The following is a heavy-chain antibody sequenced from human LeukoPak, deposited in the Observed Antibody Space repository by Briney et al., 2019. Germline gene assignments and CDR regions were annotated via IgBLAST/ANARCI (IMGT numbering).Heavy chain of an antibody. Sequence: SETLSLTCAVSGYSITSGYYWGWIRQPPGQGLEWIGSIFQSGNTYYNPSLKSRVTISVDTSKNQFSLRLTSVTAADTAVYFCARDNRPYCSGGTCSSNWFDPWGQGTLVIVSS. V-gene: IGHV4-38-2*02. J-gene: IGHJ5*02. CDR2: IFQSGNT. CDR1: GYSITSGYY. D-gene: IGHD2-15*01. CDR3: ARDNRPYCSGGTCSSNWFDP.